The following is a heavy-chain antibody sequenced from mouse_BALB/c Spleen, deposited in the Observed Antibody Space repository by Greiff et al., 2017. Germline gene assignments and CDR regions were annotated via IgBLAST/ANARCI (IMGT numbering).Heavy chain of an antibody. J-gene: IGHJ2*01. Sequence: EVQLQQSGPGLVKPSQSLSLTCTVTGYSITSDYAWNWIRQFPGNKLEWMGYISYSGSTSYNPSLKSRISITRDTSKNQFFLQLNSVTTEDTATYYCARDEGLRRRGYYFDYWGQGTTLTVSS. V-gene: IGHV3-2*02. CDR2: ISYSGST. CDR3: ARDEGLRRRGYYFDY. CDR1: GYSITSDYA. D-gene: IGHD2-4*01.